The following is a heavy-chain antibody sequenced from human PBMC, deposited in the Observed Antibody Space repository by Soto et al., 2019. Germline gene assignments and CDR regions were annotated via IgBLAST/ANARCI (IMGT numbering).Heavy chain of an antibody. Sequence: GGSLRLSCAAFGFSFTSYTMNYVRQAPGKGLERVSYIGGTISYADPVKGRFTISRDNAKNSLDLQMNSLRVDDSDVYDCARGSGVSFEYWGQGILVTVSS. D-gene: IGHD2-15*01. V-gene: IGHV3-48*04. J-gene: IGHJ4*02. CDR2: IGGTI. CDR3: ARGSGVSFEY. CDR1: GFSFTSYT.